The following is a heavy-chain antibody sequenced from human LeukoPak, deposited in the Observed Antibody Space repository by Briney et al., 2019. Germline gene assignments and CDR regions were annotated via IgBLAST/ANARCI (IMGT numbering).Heavy chain of an antibody. CDR1: GGSISSNSYY. CDR2: MYHTGST. V-gene: IGHV4-39*07. D-gene: IGHD5-18*01. Sequence: SETLSLTCAVSGGSISSNSYYWGWIRQPPGKGLEWIGCMYHTGSTYSNPSLKSRVTISIDTSKNQLSLNLRSVTAADTAVYYCARVDRTMSLDYWGQGTLVTVSS. CDR3: ARVDRTMSLDY. J-gene: IGHJ4*02.